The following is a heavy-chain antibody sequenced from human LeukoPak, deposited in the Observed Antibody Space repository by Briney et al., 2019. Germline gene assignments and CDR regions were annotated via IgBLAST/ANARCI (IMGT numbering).Heavy chain of an antibody. CDR1: GGSISSGGYY. CDR3: ARRSGSFGGFDY. V-gene: IGHV4-61*08. Sequence: PSETLSLTCTVSGGSISSGGYYWSWIRQHPGKGLEWIGYIYYSGSTNYNPSLKSRVTISVDTSKNQFSLKLSSVTAADTAVYYCARRSGSFGGFDYWGQGTLVTVSS. CDR2: IYYSGST. D-gene: IGHD1-26*01. J-gene: IGHJ4*02.